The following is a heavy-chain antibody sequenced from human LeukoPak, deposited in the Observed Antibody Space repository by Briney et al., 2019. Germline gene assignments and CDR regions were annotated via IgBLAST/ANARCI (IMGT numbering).Heavy chain of an antibody. V-gene: IGHV1-8*01. Sequence: ASVKVSCKASGYTFTSYDINWVRHATGQGLEWMGWINPNSGNTDYAQKFQGRVTITRDTSISTPYMELSSLRSEDTAVYYCARGVGHGGQEHSYVYYFDYWGQGPLVTVSS. CDR3: ARGVGHGGQEHSYVYYFDY. J-gene: IGHJ4*02. CDR2: INPNSGNT. D-gene: IGHD5-18*01. CDR1: GYTFTSYD.